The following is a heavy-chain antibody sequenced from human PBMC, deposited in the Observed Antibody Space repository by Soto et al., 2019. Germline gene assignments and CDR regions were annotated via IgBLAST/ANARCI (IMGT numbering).Heavy chain of an antibody. J-gene: IGHJ5*02. V-gene: IGHV1-69*01. CDR1: GGTFSSYA. D-gene: IGHD6-13*01. CDR2: IIPMFATG. Sequence: VQLVQSGAEVKKPGSSVKVSCKASGGTFSSYAISWVRQAPGQGLEWMGGIIPMFATGNYAQKFQGRATITADESTTPAYMELSSLRSEDTAVYYCARVREAAPFPRWFDPWGQGTLVTVSS. CDR3: ARVREAAPFPRWFDP.